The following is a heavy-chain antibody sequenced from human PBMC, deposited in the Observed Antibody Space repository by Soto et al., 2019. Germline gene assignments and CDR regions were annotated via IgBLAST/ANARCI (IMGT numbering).Heavy chain of an antibody. D-gene: IGHD3-3*01. CDR1: GGSISSYY. CDR3: ARHQIFGVVNFVPWLHYYYMDV. J-gene: IGHJ6*03. Sequence: SETLSLTCTVSGGSISSYYWSWIRQPPGKGLEWIGYIYYSGSTNYNPSLKSRVTISVDTSKNQFSLKLSSVTAADTAVYYCARHQIFGVVNFVPWLHYYYMDVWGKGTTVTVSS. CDR2: IYYSGST. V-gene: IGHV4-59*08.